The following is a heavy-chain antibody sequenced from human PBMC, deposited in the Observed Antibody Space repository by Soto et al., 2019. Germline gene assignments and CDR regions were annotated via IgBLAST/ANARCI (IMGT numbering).Heavy chain of an antibody. J-gene: IGHJ6*02. V-gene: IGHV4-59*01. CDR1: GVSISSYY. CDR3: ARGPSRRLLFPYYYYYGMDV. D-gene: IGHD3-3*01. CDR2: IYYSGST. Sequence: SETLSLTCTVSGVSISSYYWSWIRQPPGKGLEWIGYIYYSGSTNYNPSLKSRVTISVDTSKNQFSLKLSSVTAADTAVYYCARGPSRRLLFPYYYYYGMDVWGQGTTVTVSS.